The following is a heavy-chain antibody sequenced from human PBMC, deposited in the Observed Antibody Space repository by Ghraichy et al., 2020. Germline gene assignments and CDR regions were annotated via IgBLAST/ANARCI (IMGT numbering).Heavy chain of an antibody. V-gene: IGHV4-59*01. CDR1: GGSISSYY. Sequence: SETLSLTCTVSGGSISSYYWSWIRQPPGKGLEWIGYIYYSGSTNYNPSLKSRFTISVDTSKNQFSLKLRSVTASDTAGYYCARVLGYCRRTRCYTTWFDPWGQGTLVTVSS. CDR3: ARVLGYCRRTRCYTTWFDP. J-gene: IGHJ5*02. D-gene: IGHD2-2*02. CDR2: IYYSGST.